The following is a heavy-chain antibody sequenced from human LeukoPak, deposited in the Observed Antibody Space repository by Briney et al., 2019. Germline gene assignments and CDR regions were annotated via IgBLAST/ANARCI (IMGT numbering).Heavy chain of an antibody. V-gene: IGHV4-59*01. Sequence: PSETLSLTCTVSGGSISSYYWSWIRQPAGKGLEWIGYIYYSGSTNYNPSLKSRVTISVDTSKNQFSLKLSSVTAADTAVYYCARVPSGWYEGAFDIWGQGTMVTVSS. J-gene: IGHJ3*02. CDR2: IYYSGST. D-gene: IGHD6-19*01. CDR1: GGSISSYY. CDR3: ARVPSGWYEGAFDI.